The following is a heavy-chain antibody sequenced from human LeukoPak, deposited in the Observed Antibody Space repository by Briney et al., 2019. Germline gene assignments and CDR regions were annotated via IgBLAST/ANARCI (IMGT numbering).Heavy chain of an antibody. J-gene: IGHJ4*02. CDR1: GGTFSSYA. D-gene: IGHD4-23*01. Sequence: ATVKVSCKASGGTFSSYAISWVRQAPGQGLEWMGGIIPIFGTANYAQKFQGRVTITADESTSTAYMELSSLRSEDTAVYYCARDYSSVVTPQRYWGQGTLVTVSS. CDR2: IIPIFGTA. V-gene: IGHV1-69*13. CDR3: ARDYSSVVTPQRY.